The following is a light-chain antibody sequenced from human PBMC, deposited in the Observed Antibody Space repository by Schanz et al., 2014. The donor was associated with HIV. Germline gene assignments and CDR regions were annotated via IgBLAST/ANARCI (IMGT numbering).Light chain of an antibody. J-gene: IGKJ1*01. CDR1: QGISSY. Sequence: IQLNQSPSSLSASVGDRVTITCRASQGISSYLAWYQQKPGKAPKLLIYAASTLQSGVPSRFSGSGSGTDFTLTISSLQPEDFATYYCQKYSSAPWTFGQGTKVEIK. CDR2: AAS. CDR3: QKYSSAPWT. V-gene: IGKV1-9*01.